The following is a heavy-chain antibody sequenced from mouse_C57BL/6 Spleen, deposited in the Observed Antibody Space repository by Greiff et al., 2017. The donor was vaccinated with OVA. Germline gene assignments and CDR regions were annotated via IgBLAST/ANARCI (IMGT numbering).Heavy chain of an antibody. V-gene: IGHV5-17*01. J-gene: IGHJ3*01. CDR1: GFTFSDSG. Sequence: EVMLVESGGGLVKPGGSLTLSCAASGFTFSDSGMHWVRRAPEKGLVWVAYFRSGSSTIYYADTVKGRFTISRENAKNTLFLQMTSLRAEDTAMYYCARDYDYGGFAYWGKGTLVTVSA. CDR3: ARDYDYGGFAY. D-gene: IGHD2-4*01. CDR2: FRSGSSTI.